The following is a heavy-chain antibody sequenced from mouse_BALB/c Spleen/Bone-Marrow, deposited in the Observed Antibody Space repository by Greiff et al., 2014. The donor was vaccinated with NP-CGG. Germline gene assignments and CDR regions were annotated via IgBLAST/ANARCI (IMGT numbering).Heavy chain of an antibody. CDR1: SYTFTSYY. V-gene: IGHV1S56*01. J-gene: IGHJ4*01. D-gene: IGHD2-1*01. Sequence: QVQLQQPGPELVKPGASVRISCKASSYTFTSYYIHWVKQRPGQGLEWIGWIYPGNVNTKYNEKFKGKATLTADKSSSTAYMQLSSLTSEDSAVYFCARWGNYGDYAMDYWGQGTSVPVSS. CDR2: IYPGNVNT. CDR3: ARWGNYGDYAMDY.